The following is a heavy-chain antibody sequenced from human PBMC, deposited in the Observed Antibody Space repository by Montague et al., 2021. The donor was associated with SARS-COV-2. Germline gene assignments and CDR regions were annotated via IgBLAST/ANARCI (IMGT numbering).Heavy chain of an antibody. CDR2: IFHSGIT. CDR3: ARTEYNWNDWFDP. D-gene: IGHD1-20*01. V-gene: IGHV4-59*13. Sequence: SETRSLTCSVSGGSISSYYWSWIRQSPGKGLEWIGYIFHSGITDYNPSLRGRVTISVDMSKNQFSLQLNSVTAADSAVYYCARTEYNWNDWFDPWGQGTLVTVSS. J-gene: IGHJ5*02. CDR1: GGSISSYY.